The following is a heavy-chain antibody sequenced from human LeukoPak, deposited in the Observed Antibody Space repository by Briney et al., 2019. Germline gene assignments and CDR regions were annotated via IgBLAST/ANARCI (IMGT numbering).Heavy chain of an antibody. V-gene: IGHV4-59*12. CDR3: ARARTNRVATIWYFDL. CDR1: GGSISSYY. Sequence: SETLSLTCTVSGGSISSYYWSWIRQPPGKGLEWIGYIYYSGSTNYNPSLKSRVTISVDTSKNQFSLKLSSVTAADTAVYYCARARTNRVATIWYFDLWGRGTLVTVSS. D-gene: IGHD5-12*01. CDR2: IYYSGST. J-gene: IGHJ2*01.